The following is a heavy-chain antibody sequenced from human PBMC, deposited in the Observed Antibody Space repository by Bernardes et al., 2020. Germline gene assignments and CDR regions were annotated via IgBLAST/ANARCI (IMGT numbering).Heavy chain of an antibody. J-gene: IGHJ5*02. Sequence: SETLSLTCAVCGGSFSGYYGSWIRQPPGKGLEWIGEINHSGSTNYNPSLKSRVTISVDTSKNQFSLKLSSVTAADTAVYYCARVGDYIWGSYRPRRYNWFDPWGQGTLVTVSS. CDR1: GGSFSGYY. D-gene: IGHD3-16*02. V-gene: IGHV4-34*01. CDR3: ARVGDYIWGSYRPRRYNWFDP. CDR2: INHSGST.